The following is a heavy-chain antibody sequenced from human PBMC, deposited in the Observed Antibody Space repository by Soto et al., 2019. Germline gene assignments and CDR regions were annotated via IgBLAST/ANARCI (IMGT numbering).Heavy chain of an antibody. CDR2: ISSSSSYI. Sequence: EVQLVESGGGLVKPGGSLRLSCAASGFTFSSYSMNWVRQAPGKGLEWVSSISSSSSYIYYADSVKGRFTISRDNAKNSLYRQMNSLRAEDTAVYYCARVRYVSAGMDVWGQGTTVTVSS. CDR1: GFTFSSYS. J-gene: IGHJ6*02. V-gene: IGHV3-21*01. CDR3: ARVRYVSAGMDV. D-gene: IGHD5-12*01.